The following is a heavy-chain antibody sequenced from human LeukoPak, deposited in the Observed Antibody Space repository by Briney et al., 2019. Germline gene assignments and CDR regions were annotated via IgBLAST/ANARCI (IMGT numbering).Heavy chain of an antibody. Sequence: GGSLRLSCAASGFTVKDNFMSWVRQAPGKGLEWVSVLYSGGATYYADSVKGRFTISRDNSKNIVFLQMNDLRTEDTAFYYCTRDTANYHFAYWGQGALVTVSS. CDR1: GFTVKDNF. J-gene: IGHJ4*02. D-gene: IGHD4/OR15-4a*01. V-gene: IGHV3-66*01. CDR3: TRDTANYHFAY. CDR2: LYSGGAT.